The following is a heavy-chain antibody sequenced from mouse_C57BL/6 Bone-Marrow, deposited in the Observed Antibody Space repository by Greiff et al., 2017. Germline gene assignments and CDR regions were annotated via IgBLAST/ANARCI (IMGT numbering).Heavy chain of an antibody. CDR3: ARSWGLYYGSSIAY. Sequence: QVQLQQSGPELVKPGASVKLSCKASGYTFTSYDINWVKQRPGQGLEWIGWIYPRDGSTKYNEKFKGKATLTVDTSSSTAYMELHSLTSEDSAVYFCARSWGLYYGSSIAYWGQGTLVTVSA. J-gene: IGHJ3*01. CDR1: GYTFTSYD. V-gene: IGHV1-85*01. D-gene: IGHD1-1*01. CDR2: IYPRDGST.